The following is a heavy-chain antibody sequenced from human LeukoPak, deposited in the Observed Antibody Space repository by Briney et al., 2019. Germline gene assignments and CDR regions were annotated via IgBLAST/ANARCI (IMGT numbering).Heavy chain of an antibody. CDR3: ARGATISWKPSTREYYFDY. Sequence: SETLSLTCTCFTGSISSYYWSWIRQPPVKGLERIGYIYYSGTTNYNPSLKSRATISVATSKNQFSLKLSSVTGADTAVYYCARGATISWKPSTREYYFDYWGQGTLVTV. V-gene: IGHV4-59*01. J-gene: IGHJ4*02. CDR1: TGSISSYY. CDR2: IYYSGTT. D-gene: IGHD1-26*01.